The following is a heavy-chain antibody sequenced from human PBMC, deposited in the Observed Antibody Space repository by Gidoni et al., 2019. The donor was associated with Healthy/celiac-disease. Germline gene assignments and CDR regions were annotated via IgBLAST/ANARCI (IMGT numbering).Heavy chain of an antibody. Sequence: QVQLVQSGAEVKKPGASVKVSCKASGYTFTSYGISWVRQAPGQGLEWMGWISAYNGNTNYAQKLQGRVTMTTDTPTSTAYMELRSLRSDDTAVYYCAREGYCSSTSCYAGGYYYGMDVWGQGTTVTVSS. D-gene: IGHD2-2*01. J-gene: IGHJ6*02. CDR3: AREGYCSSTSCYAGGYYYGMDV. CDR2: ISAYNGNT. V-gene: IGHV1-18*01. CDR1: GYTFTSYG.